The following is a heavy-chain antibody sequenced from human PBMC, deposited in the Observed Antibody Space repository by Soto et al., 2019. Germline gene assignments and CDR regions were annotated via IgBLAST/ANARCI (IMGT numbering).Heavy chain of an antibody. CDR1: GFSLTTNQVG. D-gene: IGHD1-1*01. J-gene: IGHJ4*02. Sequence: QITLRESGPTLVKPTETLTLTCTFSGFSLTTNQVGVGWIRQPPGKALEWLALIFWNEDKRYSPSLDNRLTITKDTSKNQVVLTMTDMDPADTATFYCVHVYFRGWKSGTDNWGQGTPVTVYS. CDR2: IFWNEDK. CDR3: VHVYFRGWKSGTDN. V-gene: IGHV2-5*01.